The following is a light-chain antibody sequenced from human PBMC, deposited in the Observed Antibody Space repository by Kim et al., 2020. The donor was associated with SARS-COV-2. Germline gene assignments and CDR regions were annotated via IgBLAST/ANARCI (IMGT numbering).Light chain of an antibody. CDR3: QQYCSSPPFS. CDR2: GAS. V-gene: IGKV3-20*01. CDR1: QRVSSIY. Sequence: PGESAPLSCRASQRVSSIYLAWYQQNPGQAPRLLIYGASSRATGIPDRFSGSGSGTDFTLTISRLEPEDFAVYYCQQYCSSPPFSFGPGTKVDIK. J-gene: IGKJ3*01.